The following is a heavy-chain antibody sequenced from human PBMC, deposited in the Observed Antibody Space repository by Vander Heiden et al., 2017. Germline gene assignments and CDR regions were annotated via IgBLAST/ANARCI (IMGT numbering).Heavy chain of an antibody. CDR3: TTDSSGSYRYYFDY. J-gene: IGHJ4*02. D-gene: IGHD1-26*01. CDR1: GFPFRNAW. Sequence: EVQLVESGGGLVKPGGSLRLSCAASGFPFRNAWMSWVRQAPGKGLEWVGRIKSKTDGGTTDYAAPVKGRFTISRDDSKNTLYLQMNSLKTEDTAVYYCTTDSSGSYRYYFDYWGQGTLVTVSS. V-gene: IGHV3-15*01. CDR2: IKSKTDGGTT.